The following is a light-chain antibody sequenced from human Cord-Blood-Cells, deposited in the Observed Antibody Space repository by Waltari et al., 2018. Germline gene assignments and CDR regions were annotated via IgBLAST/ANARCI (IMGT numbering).Light chain of an antibody. J-gene: IGLJ2*01. CDR2: SNN. CDR3: AAWDDSLNGPV. Sequence: QSVLTQPPSASGTPGQRVTISCSGSSSNIGSNTVNWYQQLHGPAPKLLIYSNNPPPSGVPDRFSGSKSGTSASRAISGLQSEDEADYYCAAWDDSLNGPVFGGGTKLTVL. CDR1: SSNIGSNT. V-gene: IGLV1-44*01.